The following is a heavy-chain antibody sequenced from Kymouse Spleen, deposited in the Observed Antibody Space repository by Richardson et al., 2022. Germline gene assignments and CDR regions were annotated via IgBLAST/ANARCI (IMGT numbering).Heavy chain of an antibody. Sequence: QVQLQQWGAGLLKPSETLSLTCAVYGGSFSGYYWSWIRQPPGKGLEWIGEINHSGSTNYNPSLKSRVTISVDTSKNQFSLKLSSVTAADTAVYYCARGDSSPRHFDYWGQGTLVTVSS. CDR2: INHSGST. D-gene: IGHD6-13*01,IGHD6-25*01,IGHD6-6*01. V-gene: IGHV4-34*01. CDR1: GGSFSGYY. CDR3: ARGDSSPRHFDY. J-gene: IGHJ4*02.